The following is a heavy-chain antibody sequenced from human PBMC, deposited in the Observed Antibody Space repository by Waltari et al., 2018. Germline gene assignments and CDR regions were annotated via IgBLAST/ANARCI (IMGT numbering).Heavy chain of an antibody. V-gene: IGHV1-2*02. J-gene: IGHJ4*02. CDR1: GYSFSDHY. CDR3: VRDFDWGPDY. CDR2: IKPDSGVT. Sequence: QVQLVQSGAAVMKPGASVKVSCQTSGYSFSDHYLHWVRQAPGQGLDWMGWIKPDSGVTYYAQEFQGRVTLTGDMSISTVYMDFSSLTSDDTAIYYCVRDFDWGPDYWGQGTLVTVSS. D-gene: IGHD3-9*01.